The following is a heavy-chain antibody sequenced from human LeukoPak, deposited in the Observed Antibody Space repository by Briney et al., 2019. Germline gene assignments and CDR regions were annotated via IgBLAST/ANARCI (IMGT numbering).Heavy chain of an antibody. D-gene: IGHD5-18*01. J-gene: IGHJ4*02. CDR3: ARGPPRGYSYGFGYFDY. Sequence: PGGSLRLSCAASGFSFSISSMHWVRQAPGKRLDWVSSISSSSTYIYYADSVKGRFTISRDNSKNTLYLRMNSLRAEDTAVYYCARGPPRGYSYGFGYFDYWGQGTLVTVSS. CDR1: GFSFSISS. V-gene: IGHV3-21*04. CDR2: ISSSSTYI.